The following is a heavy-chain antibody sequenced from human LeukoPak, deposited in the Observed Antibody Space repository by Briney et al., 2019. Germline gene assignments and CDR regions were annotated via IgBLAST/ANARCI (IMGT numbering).Heavy chain of an antibody. Sequence: GGSLRLSCTASGFTFGDYAMSWVRQAPGKGLEWVGFIRSKAYGGTTEYAASVKGRFTISRDDSKSIAYLQMNSLKTEDTAVYYCTRDLEAYCGGDCYSDWFDPWGQGTLVTVSS. D-gene: IGHD2-21*02. CDR1: GFTFGDYA. CDR3: TRDLEAYCGGDCYSDWFDP. J-gene: IGHJ5*02. CDR2: IRSKAYGGTT. V-gene: IGHV3-49*04.